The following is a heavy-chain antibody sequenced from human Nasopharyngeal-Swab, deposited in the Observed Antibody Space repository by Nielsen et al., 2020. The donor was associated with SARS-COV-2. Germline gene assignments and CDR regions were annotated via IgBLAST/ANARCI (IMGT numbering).Heavy chain of an antibody. Sequence: GGSLRLSCAASGFTFSNAWMSWVRQAPGKGLEWVGRIKSKTDGGTTDYAAPVKGRFTISRDDSKNTLYLQMNSLKTEDTAVYYCTTFYDSSGYYLGAFDIWGQGTIVTVSS. J-gene: IGHJ3*02. V-gene: IGHV3-15*01. D-gene: IGHD3-22*01. CDR3: TTFYDSSGYYLGAFDI. CDR1: GFTFSNAW. CDR2: IKSKTDGGTT.